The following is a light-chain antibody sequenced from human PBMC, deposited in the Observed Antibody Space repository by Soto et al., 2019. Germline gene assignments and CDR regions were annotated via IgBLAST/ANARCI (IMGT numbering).Light chain of an antibody. CDR1: QSIRSY. Sequence: DIQMTQSPSSLSASVGDRVTISCRASQSIRSYLNWNQQKPGTAPNLLIYAATSLQSGVPSRFSGSGSGTDFPLTISSLQTKDFATYYCQQSSSIPFTFGPGTKVDIK. CDR3: QQSSSIPFT. V-gene: IGKV1-39*01. J-gene: IGKJ3*01. CDR2: AAT.